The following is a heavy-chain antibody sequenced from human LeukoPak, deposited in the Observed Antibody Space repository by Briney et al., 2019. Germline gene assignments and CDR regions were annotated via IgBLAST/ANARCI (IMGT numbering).Heavy chain of an antibody. CDR2: MKQDGSEK. V-gene: IGHV3-7*01. CDR1: GFTFSSYW. Sequence: QTGGSLRLSCAASGFTFSSYWMSWVRQAPGKGLEWVANMKQDGSEKYYVDSVKGRFTISRDNAKNSLYLQMNSLRAEDTAVYYCARRGRGHFGILTGYYPFDYWGQGTLVTVSS. D-gene: IGHD3-9*01. CDR3: ARRGRGHFGILTGYYPFDY. J-gene: IGHJ4*02.